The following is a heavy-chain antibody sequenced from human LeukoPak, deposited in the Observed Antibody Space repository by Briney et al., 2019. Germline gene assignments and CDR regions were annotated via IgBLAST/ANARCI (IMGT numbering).Heavy chain of an antibody. J-gene: IGHJ2*01. CDR1: GGSISSSSYY. V-gene: IGHV4-39*01. Sequence: SETLSLTCTVSGGSISSSSYYWGWIRQPPGKGLEWIGSIYYSGSTYYNPSLKSRVTISVDTSKNQFSLKLSSVTAADTAVYYCARHSSSWYNFDLWGRGTLVTVSS. CDR2: IYYSGST. CDR3: ARHSSSWYNFDL. D-gene: IGHD6-13*01.